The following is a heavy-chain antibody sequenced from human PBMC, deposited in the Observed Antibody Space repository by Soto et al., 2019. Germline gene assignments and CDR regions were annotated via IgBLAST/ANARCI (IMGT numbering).Heavy chain of an antibody. CDR1: GFTFSSYW. Sequence: PGGSLRLSCAASGFTFSSYWMSWVRQAPGKGLEWVANIKQDGSEKYYVDSVKGRFTISRDNAKNSLYLQMNSLRAEDTAVYYCARPPGIAARRRGQNYFDYWGQGTLVTVSS. CDR2: IKQDGSEK. D-gene: IGHD6-6*01. CDR3: ARPPGIAARRRGQNYFDY. J-gene: IGHJ4*02. V-gene: IGHV3-7*01.